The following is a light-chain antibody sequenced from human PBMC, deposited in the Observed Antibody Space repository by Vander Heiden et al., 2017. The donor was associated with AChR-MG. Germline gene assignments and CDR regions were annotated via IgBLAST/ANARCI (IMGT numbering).Light chain of an antibody. CDR2: GNS. CDR3: QSYDNSLSGSGV. V-gene: IGLV1-40*01. CDR1: SPNIGAGFD. Sequence: QSVLTQPPSMSGAPGQRVTISCTGSSPNIGAGFDVHWYQQLPGTAPKRLIYGNSNRPAGVPDRFSGSKSGTSASLAITGLQAEDEADYYCQSYDNSLSGSGVFGGGTKLTVL. J-gene: IGLJ3*02.